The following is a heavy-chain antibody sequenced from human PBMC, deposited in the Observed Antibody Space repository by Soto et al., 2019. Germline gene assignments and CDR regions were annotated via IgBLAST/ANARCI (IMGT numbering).Heavy chain of an antibody. D-gene: IGHD2-15*01. CDR3: XXXXIGGSTHRYFES. CDR2: LSFDGYSE. J-gene: IGHJ4*02. V-gene: IGHV3-30*03. CDR1: GFTFSTHG. Sequence: QVQLVESGGGVVQPGRSLRLSCETSGFTFSTHGMHWVRQAPGKGLEWVAVLSFDGYSEYNEDSVKGRFTISRDIWNXXXXXXXXXXXXXXXAXXXXXXXXIGGSTHRYFESWGQGTLVTVSS.